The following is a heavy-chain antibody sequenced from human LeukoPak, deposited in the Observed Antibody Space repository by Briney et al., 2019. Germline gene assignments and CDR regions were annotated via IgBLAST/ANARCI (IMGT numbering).Heavy chain of an antibody. CDR1: GYTFTGYY. J-gene: IGHJ3*02. D-gene: IGHD3-22*01. Sequence: ASVKVSCKGSGYTFTGYYMHWVRQAPGQGLEWMGWINPNSGGTNYAQKFQGRVTMTRDTSISTAYMELRSLRSDDTAVYYCARTFGRGYYDSSGFLGAFDIWGQGTMVTVSS. CDR3: ARTFGRGYYDSSGFLGAFDI. V-gene: IGHV1-2*02. CDR2: INPNSGGT.